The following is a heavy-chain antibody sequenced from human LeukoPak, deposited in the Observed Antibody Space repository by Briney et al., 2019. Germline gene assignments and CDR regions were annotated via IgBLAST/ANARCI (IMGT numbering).Heavy chain of an antibody. CDR1: GFTFSSYA. Sequence: RSLRLSCAASGFTFSSYAMHWVRQAPGKGLEWVAVISYDGSNKYYADSVKGRFTISRDNSRNTLYLQMNSLRAEDTAVYYCARDLIKLLWFGEPTADYWGQGTLVTVSS. D-gene: IGHD3-10*01. CDR3: ARDLIKLLWFGEPTADY. J-gene: IGHJ4*02. V-gene: IGHV3-30*04. CDR2: ISYDGSNK.